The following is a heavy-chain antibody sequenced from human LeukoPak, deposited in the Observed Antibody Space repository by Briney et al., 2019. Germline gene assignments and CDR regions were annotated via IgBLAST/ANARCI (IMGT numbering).Heavy chain of an antibody. CDR1: GFTFSSYA. D-gene: IGHD6-13*01. V-gene: IGHV3-23*01. CDR2: ISGSGGST. Sequence: GGSLRLSCAASGFTFSSYAMSWVRQAPGKGLEWVSAISGSGGSTYYADSVKGRFTISRDNSKNTLYLQMNSLRAEDTAVYYCAKDLERWQQLVLYDAFDIWGQGTMVTVSS. CDR3: AKDLERWQQLVLYDAFDI. J-gene: IGHJ3*02.